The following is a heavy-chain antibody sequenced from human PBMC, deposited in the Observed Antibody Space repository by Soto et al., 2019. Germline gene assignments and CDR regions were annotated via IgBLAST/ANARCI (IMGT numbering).Heavy chain of an antibody. Sequence: QVQLVQSGAEVKKPGSSVKVSCKASGGTFSTHAISWVRQAPGQRLEWMGSIIPAFGSSNPAQKFLGRVRIIADESTTTVYMELSSLTSEDTAIYYCAREGGPGILVYSFESWGQGTLVTVSS. D-gene: IGHD1-26*01. CDR1: GGTFSTHA. CDR2: IIPAFGSS. CDR3: AREGGPGILVYSFES. V-gene: IGHV1-69*18. J-gene: IGHJ4*02.